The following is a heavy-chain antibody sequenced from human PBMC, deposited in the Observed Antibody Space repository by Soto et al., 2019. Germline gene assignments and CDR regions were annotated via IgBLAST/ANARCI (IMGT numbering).Heavy chain of an antibody. CDR3: ERDTEIVVLVDAKNYYYYMDV. CDR2: ISAYNGNT. Sequence: DSVKVSCKASGYTFTSYGISWVRQAPGQGLEWMGWISAYNGNTNYAQKLQGRVTMTTDTSTSTAYMELRSLRSDDTAVYYCERDTEIVVLVDAKNYYYYMDVCGKRSTVPVSS. D-gene: IGHD2-15*01. J-gene: IGHJ6*03. CDR1: GYTFTSYG. V-gene: IGHV1-18*01.